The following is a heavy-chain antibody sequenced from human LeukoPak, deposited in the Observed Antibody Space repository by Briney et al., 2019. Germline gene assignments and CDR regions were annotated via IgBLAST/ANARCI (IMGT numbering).Heavy chain of an antibody. CDR1: GFTFDNYA. CDR2: FSWNSGSI. J-gene: IGHJ5*02. CDR3: AKDNLYNWNDFSNSGGNWFDP. Sequence: PGRSLRLSCTASGFTFDNYAIHWVRQAPGKGLEWVSGFSWNSGSIGYADSVKGRFTISRDNAKNSLYLQMNSLRAEDTALYYCAKDNLYNWNDFSNSGGNWFDPWGQGTLVTVSS. V-gene: IGHV3-9*01. D-gene: IGHD1-1*01.